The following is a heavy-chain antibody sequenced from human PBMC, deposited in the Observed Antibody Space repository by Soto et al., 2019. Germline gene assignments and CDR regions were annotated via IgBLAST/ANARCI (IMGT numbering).Heavy chain of an antibody. CDR3: ASRYDSSGYPLDY. Sequence: GGSLRLSCAASGFTFSSYAMHWVRQAPGKGLEWVAVISYDGSNKYYADSVKGRFTISRDNSKNTLYLQMNSLRAEDTAVYYCASRYDSSGYPLDYWGQGTLVTVSS. V-gene: IGHV3-30-3*01. J-gene: IGHJ4*02. D-gene: IGHD3-22*01. CDR2: ISYDGSNK. CDR1: GFTFSSYA.